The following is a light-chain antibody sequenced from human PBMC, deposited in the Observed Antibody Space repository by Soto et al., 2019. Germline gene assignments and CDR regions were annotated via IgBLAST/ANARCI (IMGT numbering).Light chain of an antibody. CDR2: DAS. V-gene: IGKV1-33*01. CDR3: QQYDNLPSRPFT. J-gene: IGKJ3*01. CDR1: QDISNY. Sequence: DIQMTQSPSSLSASVGDRVTITCQASQDISNYLNWYQQKPGKAPKLLIYDASNLETGVPSRFSGSGSGTDFTFTISSLQPEDIATYYCQQYDNLPSRPFTFGPGTKVDIK.